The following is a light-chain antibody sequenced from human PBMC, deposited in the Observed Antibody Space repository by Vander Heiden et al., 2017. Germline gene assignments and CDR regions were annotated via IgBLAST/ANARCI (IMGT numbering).Light chain of an antibody. CDR3: CSYAGSNTFGV. J-gene: IGLJ1*01. Sequence: QSALPQPRSVSGSPGQSVTISCTGTSSDVGGYNYVSWYQQHPGKAPKLMIYDVSKRPSGVPDRFSGSKSGNTASLTISGLQAEDEADYDCCSYAGSNTFGVFGTGTKVTVL. V-gene: IGLV2-11*01. CDR1: SSDVGGYNY. CDR2: DVS.